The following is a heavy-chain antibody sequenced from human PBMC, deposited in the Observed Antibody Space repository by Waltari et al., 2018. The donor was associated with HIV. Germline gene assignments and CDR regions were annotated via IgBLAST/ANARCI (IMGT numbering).Heavy chain of an antibody. J-gene: IGHJ4*02. CDR2: ISGDGHST. D-gene: IGHD3-9*01. CDR3: AKGNYDVLTGYYGPSFEY. CDR1: GFTFRSQA. Sequence: EVQLVESGATLVHPGGYLRLSRSPSGFTFRSQASHWFRQTPGKGLEYVSAISGDGHSTYDAGSLKGRFTITRDNSKNMVWLQMRSLRPEDTAVYYCAKGNYDVLTGYYGPSFEYWGQGTLVTVSS. V-gene: IGHV3-64D*06.